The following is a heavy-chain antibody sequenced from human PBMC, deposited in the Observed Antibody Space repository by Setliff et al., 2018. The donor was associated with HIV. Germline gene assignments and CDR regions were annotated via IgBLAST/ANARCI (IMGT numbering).Heavy chain of an antibody. CDR2: IKEDGSET. CDR1: GFTFSNFW. V-gene: IGHV3-7*01. CDR3: ARDATRGGDFDF. D-gene: IGHD1-26*01. Sequence: GGSLRLSCATSGFTFSNFWMTWVRQAPGRGLEWVANIKEDGSETFYVDSVKGRFTMSRDNAKNLVYLEMNSLKVEDTAVYYCARDATRGGDFDFWGQGTLVTVSS. J-gene: IGHJ4*02.